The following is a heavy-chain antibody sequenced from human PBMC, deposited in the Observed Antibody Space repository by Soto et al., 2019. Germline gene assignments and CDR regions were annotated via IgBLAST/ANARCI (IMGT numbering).Heavy chain of an antibody. CDR3: AKDMSMIVGGRIYGMDV. V-gene: IGHV3-9*01. D-gene: IGHD3-22*01. Sequence: EVQLVESGGGLVQPGRSLRLSCAASGFTFDDYAMHWVRQAPGKGLEWVSGISWNSGSIGYADSVKGRFTISRDNAKNSLYLQMNSLRAEDTALYYCAKDMSMIVGGRIYGMDVWGQGTTVTVSS. J-gene: IGHJ6*02. CDR2: ISWNSGSI. CDR1: GFTFDDYA.